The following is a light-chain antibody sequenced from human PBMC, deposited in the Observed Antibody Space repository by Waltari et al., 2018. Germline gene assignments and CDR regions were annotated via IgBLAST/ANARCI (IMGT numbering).Light chain of an antibody. CDR3: QQYYSSPKT. J-gene: IGKJ1*01. CDR1: QSVSNSN. V-gene: IGKV3-20*01. Sequence: EIVLTQSPDTLSLSPGERATVSCRASQSVSNSNLAWYQQRPGQAPRLIIYGASNRATGIPDRFSGSESGTDFTLTISSLEPEDFAVYYCQQYYSSPKTFGQGTKVEIK. CDR2: GAS.